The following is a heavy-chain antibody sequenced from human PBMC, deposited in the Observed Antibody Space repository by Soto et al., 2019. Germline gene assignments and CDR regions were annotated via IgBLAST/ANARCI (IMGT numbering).Heavy chain of an antibody. CDR3: ARDGRGVVVVAATLHYYYGMDV. V-gene: IGHV1-46*01. D-gene: IGHD2-15*01. CDR2: INPSGGST. J-gene: IGHJ6*02. CDR1: GYTFTSYY. Sequence: ASVKVSCKASGYTFTSYYVHWVRQAPGQGLEWMGIINPSGGSTSYAQKFQGRVTMTRDTSTSTVYMELSSLRSEDTAVYYCARDGRGVVVVAATLHYYYGMDVWGQGTTVTVSS.